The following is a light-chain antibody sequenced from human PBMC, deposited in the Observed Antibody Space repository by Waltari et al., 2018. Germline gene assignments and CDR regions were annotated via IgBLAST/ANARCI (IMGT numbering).Light chain of an antibody. J-gene: IGLJ2*01. V-gene: IGLV2-23*01. Sequence: QSALTQPASVSGSPGQSITISCTGTSSGVGSYNLVSWYQQHPGKAPKLMIYEGSKRPSGVSNRFSGSKSGNTASRTISGLQAEDEADYYCCSYAGVVFGGGTKLTIL. CDR1: SSGVGSYNL. CDR3: CSYAGVV. CDR2: EGS.